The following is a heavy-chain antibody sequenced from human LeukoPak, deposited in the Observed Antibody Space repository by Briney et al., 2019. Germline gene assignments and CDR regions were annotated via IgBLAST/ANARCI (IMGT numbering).Heavy chain of an antibody. CDR2: INHSGST. D-gene: IGHD2-2*01. Sequence: PSETLSLTCAVYGGSFSGYYWSWIRQPPGKGLEWIGEINHSGSTNYNPSLKSRVTISVDTSKNQFSLKVRSVTAADTAVYYCARHLSLSSRDYWGQGTLVTVSS. V-gene: IGHV4-34*01. CDR3: ARHLSLSSRDY. J-gene: IGHJ4*02. CDR1: GGSFSGYY.